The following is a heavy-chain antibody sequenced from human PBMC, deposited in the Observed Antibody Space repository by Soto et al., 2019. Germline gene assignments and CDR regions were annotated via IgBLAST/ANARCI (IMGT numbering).Heavy chain of an antibody. Sequence: EVQLVESGGDLVQPGGSLRLSCAASGFTFSRYWMYWVRQAPGNGLMWVSRINSDGSTTSYADSVKGRFTISRDNAKNTLYLQMNSLRAEDTAVYYCARDLGIAAAGTGAFDYWGQGTLVNVPS. CDR2: INSDGSTT. J-gene: IGHJ4*02. CDR1: GFTFSRYW. CDR3: ARDLGIAAAGTGAFDY. D-gene: IGHD6-13*01. V-gene: IGHV3-74*01.